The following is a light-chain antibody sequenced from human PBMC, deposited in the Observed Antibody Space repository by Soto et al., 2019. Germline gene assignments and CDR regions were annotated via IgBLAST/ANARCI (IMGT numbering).Light chain of an antibody. Sequence: QSVLTQPPSASGTPGQRVTMSCSGSSSNIGSNTVNWYQQLPGTAPKLLIYSNNQRPSGVPDRFSGSKSGTSASLAISGLLSEDEADYYCAAWDDSRVVFGGGTQLTVL. CDR3: AAWDDSRVV. CDR1: SSNIGSNT. J-gene: IGLJ2*01. CDR2: SNN. V-gene: IGLV1-44*01.